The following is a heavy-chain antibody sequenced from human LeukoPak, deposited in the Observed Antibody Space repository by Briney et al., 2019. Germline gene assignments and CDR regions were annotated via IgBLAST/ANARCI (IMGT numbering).Heavy chain of an antibody. CDR2: ISSGSSTI. Sequence: GGSLRLSCAASGFTFSSYSMNWVRQAPGKGLEWVSYISSGSSTIYYADSVKGRFTISRDNAKNSLYLQMNSLRAEDTAVYYCARFPDCSSTSCPPLDAFDIWGQGTMVTVSS. CDR1: GFTFSSYS. V-gene: IGHV3-48*01. D-gene: IGHD2-2*01. CDR3: ARFPDCSSTSCPPLDAFDI. J-gene: IGHJ3*02.